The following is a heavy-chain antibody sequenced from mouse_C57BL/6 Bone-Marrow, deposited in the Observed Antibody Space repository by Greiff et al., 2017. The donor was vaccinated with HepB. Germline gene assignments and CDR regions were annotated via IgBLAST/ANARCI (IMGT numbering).Heavy chain of an antibody. V-gene: IGHV1-20*01. CDR1: GYSFTGYF. CDR2: INPYNGDT. D-gene: IGHD2-3*01. Sequence: EVQLQQSGPELVKPGDSVKISCKASGYSFTGYFMNWVMQSHGKSLEWIGRINPYNGDTFYNQKFKGKAILTVDKSSSTAHMELRSLTSEDSAVYYCARGGWLNYYFDYWGQGTTLTVSS. J-gene: IGHJ2*01. CDR3: ARGGWLNYYFDY.